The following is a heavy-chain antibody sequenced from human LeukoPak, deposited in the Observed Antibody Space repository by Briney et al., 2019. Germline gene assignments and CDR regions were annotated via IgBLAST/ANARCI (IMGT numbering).Heavy chain of an antibody. J-gene: IGHJ4*02. Sequence: SETLSLTCTVSGGSISSYYWSWIRQPPGKGLEWIGYIYYSGSTNYNPSLKSRVTISVDTSKNQFSLKLSSVTAADTAVYYCAREAYGSGSYYKGGKYYFDYWGQGTLVTVSS. D-gene: IGHD3-10*01. CDR2: IYYSGST. CDR1: GGSISSYY. CDR3: AREAYGSGSYYKGGKYYFDY. V-gene: IGHV4-59*01.